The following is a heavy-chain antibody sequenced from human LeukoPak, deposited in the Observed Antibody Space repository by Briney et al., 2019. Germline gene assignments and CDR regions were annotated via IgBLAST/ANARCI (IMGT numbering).Heavy chain of an antibody. CDR3: ARHGYCSGGSCYSAYYYYLDV. V-gene: IGHV4-39*01. Sequence: PSETLSLTCTVSGGSISNSNYFWGWIGQPPGKGLEWIGSIYHSGSTYYNPSLKSRVTISVDTSKNQFSLKLTSVTAADTTMYYCARHGYCSGGSCYSAYYYYLDVWGKGTTVTVSS. J-gene: IGHJ6*03. CDR2: IYHSGST. D-gene: IGHD2-15*01. CDR1: GGSISNSNYF.